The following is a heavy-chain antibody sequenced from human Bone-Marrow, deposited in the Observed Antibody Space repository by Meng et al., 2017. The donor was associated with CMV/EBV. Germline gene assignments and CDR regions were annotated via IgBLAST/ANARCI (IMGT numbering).Heavy chain of an antibody. CDR3: AREGITIFGVVGYFDL. D-gene: IGHD3-3*01. CDR1: GFTFSSYA. J-gene: IGHJ2*01. V-gene: IGHV3-23*01. Sequence: GESLKISCAASGFTFSSYAMSWVRQAPGKGLEWVSAISGSGGSTYYADSVKGRFTISRDNSKNTLYLQMNSLRAEDTAVYYCAREGITIFGVVGYFDLWGRGTLVTVSS. CDR2: ISGSGGST.